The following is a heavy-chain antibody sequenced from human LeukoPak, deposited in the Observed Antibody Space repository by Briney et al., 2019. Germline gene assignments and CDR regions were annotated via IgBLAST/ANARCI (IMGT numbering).Heavy chain of an antibody. J-gene: IGHJ4*02. CDR3: ATLVYSGSRYHFDT. CDR2: FLYSGTT. Sequence: SETLSLTCSVSNGSVKNYYWTWIRQPPGQGLEWIGNFLYSGTTTYRASLDSRLIISVDNSKNTVSLRFFSVTAADTAVYYCATLVYSGSRYHFDTWGQGTLVTVSS. CDR1: NGSVKNYY. D-gene: IGHD1-26*01. V-gene: IGHV4-59*02.